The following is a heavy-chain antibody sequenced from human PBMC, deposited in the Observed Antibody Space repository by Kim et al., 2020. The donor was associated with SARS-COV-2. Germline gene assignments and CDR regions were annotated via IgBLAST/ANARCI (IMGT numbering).Heavy chain of an antibody. Sequence: SETLSLTCTVSGGSISSYYWSWIRQPPGKGLEWIGYIYYSGSTNYNPSLKSRVTISVETSKNQFSLKLSSVTAADTAVYYCARVGNWYSSGWSYFDYWGQGTLVTVSS. D-gene: IGHD6-19*01. V-gene: IGHV4-59*01. CDR2: IYYSGST. CDR3: ARVGNWYSSGWSYFDY. J-gene: IGHJ4*02. CDR1: GGSISSYY.